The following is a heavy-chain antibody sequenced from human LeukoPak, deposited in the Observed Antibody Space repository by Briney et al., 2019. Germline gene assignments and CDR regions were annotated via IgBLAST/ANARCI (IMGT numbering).Heavy chain of an antibody. J-gene: IGHJ4*02. CDR2: ISYSGST. CDR3: KQKTAYDILTGYYSAGGYFDY. CDR1: RGSISSYY. Sequence: SETLSLTCTFSRGSISSYYWSWIRQPPVKGLHCIGYISYSGSTNYNPSLKSRVTISVDPSKNQFSLKLSSVTAADTAVFFFKQKTAYDILTGYYSAGGYFDYWGQGTLVTVSS. D-gene: IGHD3-9*01. V-gene: IGHV4-59*01.